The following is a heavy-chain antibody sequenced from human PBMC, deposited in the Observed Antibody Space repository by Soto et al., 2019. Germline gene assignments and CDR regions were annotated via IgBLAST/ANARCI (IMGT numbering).Heavy chain of an antibody. Sequence: ASVQVSCKASGYTFTSYGISWVRQAPGQGLEWMGWISAYNGNTNYAQKLQGRVTMTTDTSTSTAYMELRSLRSDDTAMYYCARSGYSYGYNPTWFDPWGQGTLVSVSS. J-gene: IGHJ5*02. CDR2: ISAYNGNT. CDR1: GYTFTSYG. V-gene: IGHV1-18*04. D-gene: IGHD5-18*01. CDR3: ARSGYSYGYNPTWFDP.